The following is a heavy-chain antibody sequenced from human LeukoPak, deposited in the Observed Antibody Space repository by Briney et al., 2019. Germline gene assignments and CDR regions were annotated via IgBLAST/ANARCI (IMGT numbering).Heavy chain of an antibody. CDR2: ISSSGGST. Sequence: GGSLRLSCAAPGFTFSTYAMSWVRQAPGKGLEWVSSISSSGGSTYYADSVKGRFTISRDNSKDTLYLQMNSRRAEDTAVYYCAKNSVRSGYYYGYWGQGTLVTVSS. CDR1: GFTFSTYA. D-gene: IGHD3-22*01. J-gene: IGHJ4*02. V-gene: IGHV3-23*01. CDR3: AKNSVRSGYYYGY.